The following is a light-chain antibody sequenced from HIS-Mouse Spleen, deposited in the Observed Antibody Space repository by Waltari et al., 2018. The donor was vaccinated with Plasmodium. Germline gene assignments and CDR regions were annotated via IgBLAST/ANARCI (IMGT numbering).Light chain of an antibody. CDR1: SSDVGSYKL. V-gene: IGLV2-23*01. CDR3: CSYAGSSTSWV. CDR2: EGS. Sequence: QSARTQPAPVSGSPGQSITSHCTGTSSDVGSYKLGQRYQQHPGKAPKLMIYEGSKRPSGVSNRFSGSKSGNTASLTISGLQAEDEADYYCCSYAGSSTSWVFGGGTKLTVL. J-gene: IGLJ3*02.